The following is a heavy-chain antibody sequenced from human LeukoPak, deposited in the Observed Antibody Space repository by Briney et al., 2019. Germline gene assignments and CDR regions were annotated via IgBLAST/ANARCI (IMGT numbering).Heavy chain of an antibody. CDR1: GFTFSSYA. J-gene: IGHJ5*02. V-gene: IGHV3-30-3*01. Sequence: PGRSLRLSCAASGFTFSSYAMHWVRQAPGKGLGWVAVISYDGSNKYYADSVKGRFTISRDNSKNTLYLQMNSLRAEDTAVYYCARDLSSSWYLEEYNWFDPWGQGTLVTVSS. CDR2: ISYDGSNK. D-gene: IGHD6-13*01. CDR3: ARDLSSSWYLEEYNWFDP.